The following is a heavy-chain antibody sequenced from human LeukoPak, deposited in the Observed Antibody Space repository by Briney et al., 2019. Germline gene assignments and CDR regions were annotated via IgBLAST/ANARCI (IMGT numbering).Heavy chain of an antibody. D-gene: IGHD3-3*01. CDR1: GGSVRSDDYY. Sequence: PSETLSLTCTVSGGSVRSDDYYRNWIRQPPGKALEWIGYIFHSGATFHNPSLKSRVTISLDTSKNQFSLRLSSVTAADTAVYFCARNRLEWLYAAFDIRGQGTMVTVSS. J-gene: IGHJ3*02. V-gene: IGHV4-30-4*08. CDR2: IFHSGAT. CDR3: ARNRLEWLYAAFDI.